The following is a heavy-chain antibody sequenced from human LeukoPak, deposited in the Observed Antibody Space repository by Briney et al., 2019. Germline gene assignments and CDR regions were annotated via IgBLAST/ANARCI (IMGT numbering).Heavy chain of an antibody. J-gene: IGHJ4*02. V-gene: IGHV1-69*13. D-gene: IGHD3-3*01. Sequence: SVKVSCKASGGTFSSYAISWVRQAPGQGLEWMGGIIPIFGTANYAQKFQGRVTITADESTSTAYMELRSLRSDDTAVYYCARGEFTIPTNFDYWGQGTLVTVSS. CDR1: GGTFSSYA. CDR2: IIPIFGTA. CDR3: ARGEFTIPTNFDY.